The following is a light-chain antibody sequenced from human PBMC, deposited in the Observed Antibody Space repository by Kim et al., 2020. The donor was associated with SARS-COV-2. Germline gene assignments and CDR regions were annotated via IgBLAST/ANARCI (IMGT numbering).Light chain of an antibody. CDR3: TQANIFPRT. V-gene: IGKV1-12*01. Sequence: GSVGDRVTITCRARPGISSWSAWYQKKPGKAPKPLMYTAASLQSGLPSRSSGRGSDTDFTLTITSLQPDDFATYYCTQANIFPRTLVGRTKMDIK. CDR2: TAA. J-gene: IGKJ4*01. CDR1: PGISSW.